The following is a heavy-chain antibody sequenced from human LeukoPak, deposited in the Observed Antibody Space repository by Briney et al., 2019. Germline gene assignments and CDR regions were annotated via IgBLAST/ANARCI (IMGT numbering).Heavy chain of an antibody. CDR1: GGTFSGYA. Sequence: SVKVSCKASGGTFSGYAISWVRQAPGQGLEWMGGIIPIFGTANYAQKFQGRVTITTDESTSTAYMELSSLRSEDTAVYYCARVPAAAGDYYYYMDVWGKGTTVTVSS. D-gene: IGHD2-2*01. J-gene: IGHJ6*03. CDR3: ARVPAAAGDYYYYMDV. V-gene: IGHV1-69*05. CDR2: IIPIFGTA.